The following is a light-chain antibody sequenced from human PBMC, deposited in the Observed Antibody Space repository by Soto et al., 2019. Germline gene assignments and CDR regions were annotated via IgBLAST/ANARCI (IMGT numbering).Light chain of an antibody. J-gene: IGKJ1*01. CDR2: GAS. CDR3: QQYGSSGT. V-gene: IGKV3-20*01. CDR1: QSVSNNY. Sequence: EIVFKQSPCTLSLSPGERATLSCRASQSVSNNYLAWYQQKPGQAPRLLIYGASNRATGIPDRFSGSGSGTDFTLTISRLEPDDFAVYYCQQYGSSGTFGQGTKVDVK.